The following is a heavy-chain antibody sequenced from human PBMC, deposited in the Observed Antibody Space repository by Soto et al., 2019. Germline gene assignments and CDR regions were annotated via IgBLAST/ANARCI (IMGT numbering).Heavy chain of an antibody. D-gene: IGHD3-22*01. CDR2: ISGSGGST. V-gene: IGHV3-23*01. Sequence: SLRLSCAASGLTFSNSAMNWVRQAPGKGLHWVSSISGSGGSTYYADSVKGRFTISRDNSKNTLYLQMNSLRAEDTAVYYCAKDEERCYYDSSGYYPNWGQGTLVTVSS. CDR3: AKDEERCYYDSSGYYPN. CDR1: GLTFSNSA. J-gene: IGHJ4*02.